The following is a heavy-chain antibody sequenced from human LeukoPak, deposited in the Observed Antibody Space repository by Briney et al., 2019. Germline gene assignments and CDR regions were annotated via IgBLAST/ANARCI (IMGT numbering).Heavy chain of an antibody. CDR3: ARDRVIAAAGPFDY. J-gene: IGHJ4*02. Sequence: GGSLRLSCAASGFTFSNAWMSWVRQAPGKGLEWVAVISYDGSNKYYADSVKGRFTISRDNSKNTLYLQMNSLRAEDTAVYYCARDRVIAAAGPFDYWGQGTLVTVSS. CDR2: ISYDGSNK. CDR1: GFTFSNAW. V-gene: IGHV3-30*03. D-gene: IGHD6-13*01.